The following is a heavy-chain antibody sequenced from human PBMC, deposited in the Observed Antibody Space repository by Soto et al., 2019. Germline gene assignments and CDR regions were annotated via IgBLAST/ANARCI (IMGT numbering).Heavy chain of an antibody. J-gene: IGHJ4*02. V-gene: IGHV3-23*01. Sequence: CCKASVGTFSSYAMSWVRQAPGQGLEWVSAISGSGGSTYYADSVKGRFTISRDNSKNTLYLQMNSLRAEDTAVYYCAKATTGYSSSWYVAPLDYWGQGTLVTVSS. D-gene: IGHD6-13*01. CDR3: AKATTGYSSSWYVAPLDY. CDR1: VGTFSSYA. CDR2: ISGSGGST.